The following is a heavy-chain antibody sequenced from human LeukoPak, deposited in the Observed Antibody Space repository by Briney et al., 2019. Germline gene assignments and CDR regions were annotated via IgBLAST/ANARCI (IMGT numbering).Heavy chain of an antibody. D-gene: IGHD5-18*01. Sequence: PSETLSLTCTVSGGSISSYYWSWIRQPPGKGLEWIGYIYYSGSTNYNPSLKSRVTIPVDTSKNQFSLKLSSVTAADTAVYYCARVEYSYGYYYYYGMDVWGQGTTVTVSS. V-gene: IGHV4-59*01. J-gene: IGHJ6*02. CDR2: IYYSGST. CDR3: ARVEYSYGYYYYYGMDV. CDR1: GGSISSYY.